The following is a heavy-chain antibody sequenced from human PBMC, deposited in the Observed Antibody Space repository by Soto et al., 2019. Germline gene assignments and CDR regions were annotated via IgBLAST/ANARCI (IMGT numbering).Heavy chain of an antibody. V-gene: IGHV1-69*13. Sequence: GASVKVSCKASGGTFSSYAISWVRQAPGQGLEWMGGIIPIFGTANYAQKFQGRVTITANESTSTAYMELSSLRSEDTAVYYCARAYSSQPMGYYYYYGMDVWGQGTTVTV. J-gene: IGHJ6*02. CDR3: ARAYSSQPMGYYYYYGMDV. D-gene: IGHD6-13*01. CDR2: IIPIFGTA. CDR1: GGTFSSYA.